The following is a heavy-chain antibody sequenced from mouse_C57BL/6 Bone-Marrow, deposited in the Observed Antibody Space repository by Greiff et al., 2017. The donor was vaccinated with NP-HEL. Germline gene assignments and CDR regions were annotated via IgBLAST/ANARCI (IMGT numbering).Heavy chain of an antibody. D-gene: IGHD1-1*01. V-gene: IGHV1-55*01. Sequence: QVHVKQPGAELVKPGASVKMSCKASGYTFTSYWITWVKQRPGQGLEWIGDIYPGSGSTNYNEKFKSKATLTVDTSSSTAYMQLSSLTSEDSAVYYCARWTTVEGTSFAYWGQGTLVTVST. CDR3: ARWTTVEGTSFAY. J-gene: IGHJ3*01. CDR2: IYPGSGST. CDR1: GYTFTSYW.